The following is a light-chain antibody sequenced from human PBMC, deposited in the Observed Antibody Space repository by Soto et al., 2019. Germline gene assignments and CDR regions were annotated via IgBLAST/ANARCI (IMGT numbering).Light chain of an antibody. Sequence: SPGEIATLSGRGSHSVISSYLACYQQKPAQAPRLLINGASSRATGIPDRFSGSGSGTDFTLTISRLEPEDFAVHYCQQYGTSPPSTFGHGTRMEIK. J-gene: IGKJ5*01. CDR3: QQYGTSPPST. CDR2: GAS. V-gene: IGKV3-20*01. CDR1: HSVISSY.